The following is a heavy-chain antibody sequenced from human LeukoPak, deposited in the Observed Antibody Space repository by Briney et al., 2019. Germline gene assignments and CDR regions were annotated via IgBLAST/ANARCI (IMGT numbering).Heavy chain of an antibody. D-gene: IGHD3-22*01. V-gene: IGHV4-4*07. Sequence: SETLSLTCTVSGGSISSYYWNWIRQPAGKGLEWIGRIYTSGSTNHNPSLKSRVTISVDTSKNQFSLKLSSVTAADTAVYYCARVITSSGSFDYWGQGTLVTVSS. CDR3: ARVITSSGSFDY. J-gene: IGHJ4*02. CDR2: IYTSGST. CDR1: GGSISSYY.